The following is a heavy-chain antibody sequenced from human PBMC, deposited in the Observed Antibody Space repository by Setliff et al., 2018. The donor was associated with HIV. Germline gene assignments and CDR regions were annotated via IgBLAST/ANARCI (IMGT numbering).Heavy chain of an antibody. J-gene: IGHJ4*02. CDR3: ARNFYDSSGYRYGY. D-gene: IGHD3-22*01. CDR2: ISGYNGKT. Sequence: ASVKVSCKPSGYTFTSYGINWVRQAPGQGLEWMGWISGYNGKTNYAQKFQGRVTMTTDTSTSTAYMELRSLRSDDTAVYYCARNFYDSSGYRYGYWGQGTLVTVSS. V-gene: IGHV1-18*01. CDR1: GYTFTSYG.